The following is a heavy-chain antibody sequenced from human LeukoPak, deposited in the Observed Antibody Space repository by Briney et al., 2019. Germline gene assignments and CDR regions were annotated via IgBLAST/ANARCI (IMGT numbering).Heavy chain of an antibody. CDR2: INHSGST. D-gene: IGHD2-21*01. Sequence: SETLSLTCAVYGGSFSGYYWSWIRQPPGKGLEWIGEINHSGSTNYNPSLKSRVTISVDTSKNQFSLKLSSVTAADTAVYYCARIRIVYYYYYMDVWGKGTTVTISS. CDR3: ARIRIVYYYYYMDV. V-gene: IGHV4-34*01. J-gene: IGHJ6*03. CDR1: GGSFSGYY.